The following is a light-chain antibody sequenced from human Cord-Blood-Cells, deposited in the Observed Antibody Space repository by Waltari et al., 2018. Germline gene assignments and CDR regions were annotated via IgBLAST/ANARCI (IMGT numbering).Light chain of an antibody. CDR3: QQSYSTPLT. J-gene: IGKJ4*01. CDR1: QSISSN. CDR2: AAS. Sequence: DIQMTQSPSSLSASVGARVTITCRASQSISSNLNWNQQKPGKAPKLLIYAASSLKSGVPSRFSGSGSGTDFTLTISSLQPEDFATYYCQQSYSTPLTFGGGTKVEIK. V-gene: IGKV1-39*01.